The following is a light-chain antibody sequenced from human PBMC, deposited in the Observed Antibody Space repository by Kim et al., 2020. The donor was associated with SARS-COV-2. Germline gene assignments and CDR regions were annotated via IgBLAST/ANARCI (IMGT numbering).Light chain of an antibody. CDR2: GAS. Sequence: PGERATLACRTGQSVSGSYLAWYQQKPGQAPRLIIYGASNRAPGTPDRFSGGGAGTDFTLTISRVEPEDFAVYYCQQYGASPMYTFGQGTKLEI. V-gene: IGKV3-20*01. CDR3: QQYGASPMYT. CDR1: QSVSGSY. J-gene: IGKJ2*01.